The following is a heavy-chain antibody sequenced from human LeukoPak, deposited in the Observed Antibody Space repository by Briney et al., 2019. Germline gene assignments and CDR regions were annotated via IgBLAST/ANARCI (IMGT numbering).Heavy chain of an antibody. J-gene: IGHJ4*02. V-gene: IGHV4-38-2*01. CDR3: ATVGASHYGDWYFAY. Sequence: PSETLSLTCAVSGYSISSDYYWGWIRQPPGKGLDWIGNVDPSGSTYYNPSLKSRATISLDTSKKQFSLKLTSVTAADTAVYYCATVGASHYGDWYFAYWGQGTLVTVSS. CDR1: GYSISSDYY. D-gene: IGHD4-17*01. CDR2: VDPSGST.